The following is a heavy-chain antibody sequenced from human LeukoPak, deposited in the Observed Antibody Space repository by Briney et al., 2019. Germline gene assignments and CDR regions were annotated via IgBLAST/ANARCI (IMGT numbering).Heavy chain of an antibody. CDR2: ITSSSSSI. CDR1: GFTFSDYN. Sequence: GGSLRLSCAVSGFTFSDYNMNWVRQAPGKXXXXXXXITSSSSSIYYXDSVXGXFTXSRDNAKNSLYLQMNSLRVEDTAVYYCAKERLPSGRYGEVHVWGQGTTVTVSS. J-gene: IGHJ6*02. V-gene: IGHV3-21*06. CDR3: AKERLPSGRYGEVHV. D-gene: IGHD4-17*01.